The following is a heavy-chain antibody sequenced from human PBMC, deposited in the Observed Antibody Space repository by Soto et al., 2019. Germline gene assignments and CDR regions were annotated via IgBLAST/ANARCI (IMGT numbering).Heavy chain of an antibody. J-gene: IGHJ3*02. CDR3: ARDGSPRTTVVTVVSGKAFDI. CDR1: GGSISSGGYY. V-gene: IGHV4-31*03. CDR2: IYYSGST. Sequence: QVQLQESGPGLVKPSQTLSLTCTVSGGSISSGGYYWSWIRQHPGKGLEWIGYIYYSGSTYYNPSLKSRVTLSVDTSKNQFSLKLSSVTAADTAVYYYARDGSPRTTVVTVVSGKAFDIWGQGTMVTVSS. D-gene: IGHD4-17*01.